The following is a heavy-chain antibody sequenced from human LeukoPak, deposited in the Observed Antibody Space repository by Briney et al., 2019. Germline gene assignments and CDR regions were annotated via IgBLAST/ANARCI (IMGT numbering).Heavy chain of an antibody. J-gene: IGHJ6*04. CDR2: IIPIFGTA. V-gene: IGHV1-69*01. CDR3: ARDWDCSGGSCYSPDYGMDV. CDR1: GGTFSSYA. D-gene: IGHD2-15*01. Sequence: PSVELSCKASGGTFSSYAISWVRQASGQGLEWMGGIIPIFGTANYAQKFEGRVTITADESTSTAYIEPSSLRTEATAVYYCARDWDCSGGSCYSPDYGMDVWGKGTTVTVSS.